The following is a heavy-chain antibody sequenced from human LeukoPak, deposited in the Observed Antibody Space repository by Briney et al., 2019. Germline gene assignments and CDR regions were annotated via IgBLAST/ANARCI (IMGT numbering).Heavy chain of an antibody. CDR2: INHGGST. CDR1: GGSFSCYY. J-gene: IGHJ4*02. V-gene: IGHV4-34*01. D-gene: IGHD3-22*01. CDR3: ARELTYYDSSGNYYGGVFDY. Sequence: PSETLSLTCAVYGGSFSCYYWSWIRQPPGKGLEWIGEINHGGSTNYNPSLKSRVTISVDTSKNQFSLKLGSVTAADTAVYYCARELTYYDSSGNYYGGVFDYWGQGTLVTVSS.